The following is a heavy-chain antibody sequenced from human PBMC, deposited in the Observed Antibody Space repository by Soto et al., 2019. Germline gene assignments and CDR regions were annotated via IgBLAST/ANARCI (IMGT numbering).Heavy chain of an antibody. J-gene: IGHJ4*02. CDR1: GFTFSSYS. CDR3: AGDLDYYDSSGQY. V-gene: IGHV3-21*01. CDR2: ISSSSSYV. D-gene: IGHD3-22*01. Sequence: GGSLRLSCAASGFTFSSYSMNWVRQAPGKGLEWVSSISSSSSYVYYADSVKGRFTISRDNAKNSLYLQMNSLRAEDTAVYYCAGDLDYYDSSGQYWGQGTLVTVSS.